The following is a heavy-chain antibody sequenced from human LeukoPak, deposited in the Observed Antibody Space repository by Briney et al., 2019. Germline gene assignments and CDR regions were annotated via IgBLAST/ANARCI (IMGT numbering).Heavy chain of an antibody. CDR1: GCSISSYY. CDR3: ARRVRIAAAGTSHNWFDP. CDR2: INYSGST. Sequence: SETLTLTCTASGCSISSYYWSWIRQPPGKGLEWIAYINYSGSTNYNPSLKSRVTISVDTSKNQFSLKLSSVTAADTAVYYCARRVRIAAAGTSHNWFDPWGQGTLVTVSS. D-gene: IGHD6-13*01. J-gene: IGHJ5*02. V-gene: IGHV4-59*08.